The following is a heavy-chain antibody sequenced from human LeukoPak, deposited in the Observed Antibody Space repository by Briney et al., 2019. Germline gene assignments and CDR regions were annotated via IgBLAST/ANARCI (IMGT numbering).Heavy chain of an antibody. Sequence: PGGSLRLSCAASGFTFSSYAMHWVRQAPGKGLEWVAVISYDGSNKYYADSVKGRFTISRDNSKNTLYLQMNSLRAEDTAVYYCAKTTAAGEGYYYYGMDVWGQGTTVTVSS. CDR1: GFTFSSYA. CDR2: ISYDGSNK. CDR3: AKTTAAGEGYYYYGMDV. V-gene: IGHV3-30-3*02. D-gene: IGHD6-13*01. J-gene: IGHJ6*02.